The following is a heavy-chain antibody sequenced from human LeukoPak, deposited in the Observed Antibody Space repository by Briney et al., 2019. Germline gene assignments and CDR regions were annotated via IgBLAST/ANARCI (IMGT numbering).Heavy chain of an antibody. D-gene: IGHD6-19*01. J-gene: IGHJ4*02. Sequence: SETLSLTCTVSGGSISSSSYYWGWIRQPPGKGLEWIGSIYYSGSTYYNPSLKSRVTISVDTSKNQFSLKLSSVTAADTAVYYCARGYSSGWYYFDYWGRGTLVTVSS. V-gene: IGHV4-39*07. CDR2: IYYSGST. CDR3: ARGYSSGWYYFDY. CDR1: GGSISSSSYY.